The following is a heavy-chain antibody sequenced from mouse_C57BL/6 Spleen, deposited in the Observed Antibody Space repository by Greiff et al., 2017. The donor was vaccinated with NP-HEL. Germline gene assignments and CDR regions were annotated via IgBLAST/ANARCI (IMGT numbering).Heavy chain of an antibody. D-gene: IGHD1-1*01. CDR2: ISSGSSTI. CDR3: AGSSYGWYFDV. J-gene: IGHJ1*03. V-gene: IGHV5-17*01. Sequence: EVQLVESGGGLVKPGGSLKLSCAASGFTFSDYGMHWVRQAPEKGLEWVAYISSGSSTIYYADTVKGRFTISRDNAKNTLFLQMTSLRSEDTAMYYCAGSSYGWYFDVWGTGTTVTVSS. CDR1: GFTFSDYG.